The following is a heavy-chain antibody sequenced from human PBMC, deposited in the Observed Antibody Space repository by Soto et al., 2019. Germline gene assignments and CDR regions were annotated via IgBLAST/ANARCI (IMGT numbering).Heavy chain of an antibody. CDR3: SLSRDYYDSSGYSYFDY. J-gene: IGHJ4*02. D-gene: IGHD3-22*01. CDR2: IYHSGST. Sequence: QVQLQESGPGLVKPSETLSLTCAVSGYSISSGYYWGWIRQPPGKGLEWIGSIYHSGSTYYNPSLKSRVTISVDTSKNQFSLKLSSVTAADTAVYYCSLSRDYYDSSGYSYFDYWGQGTLVTVSS. V-gene: IGHV4-38-2*01. CDR1: GYSISSGYY.